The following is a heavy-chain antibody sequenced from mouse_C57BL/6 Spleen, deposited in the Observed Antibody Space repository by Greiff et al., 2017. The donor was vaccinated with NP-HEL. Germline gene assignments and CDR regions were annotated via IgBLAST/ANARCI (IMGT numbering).Heavy chain of an antibody. V-gene: IGHV1-81*01. CDR2: IYPRSGNT. CDR3: ARSDGYWYFDV. Sequence: LEESGAELARPGASVKLSCKASGYTFTSYGISWVKQRTGQGLEWIGEIYPRSGNTYYNEKFKGKATLTADKSSSTAYMELRSLTSEDSAVYFCARSDGYWYFDVWGTGTTVTVSS. D-gene: IGHD1-1*01. J-gene: IGHJ1*03. CDR1: GYTFTSYG.